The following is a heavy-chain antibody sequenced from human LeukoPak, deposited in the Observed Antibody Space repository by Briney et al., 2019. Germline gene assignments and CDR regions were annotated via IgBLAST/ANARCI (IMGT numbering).Heavy chain of an antibody. Sequence: ASVEVSCKASGYTFTSNYMHWVRQAPGQGLEWMGLINPSGTSTIYAERFQGRIIMTRDMSTTTDYMELSSLRSEDTAVYYCARDNSIGGRGWWFDPWGQGTLVTVSS. V-gene: IGHV1-46*01. CDR3: ARDNSIGGRGWWFDP. CDR1: GYTFTSNY. CDR2: INPSGTST. D-gene: IGHD4-23*01. J-gene: IGHJ5*02.